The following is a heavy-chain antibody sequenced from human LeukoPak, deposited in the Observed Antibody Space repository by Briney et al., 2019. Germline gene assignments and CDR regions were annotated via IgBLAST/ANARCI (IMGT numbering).Heavy chain of an antibody. J-gene: IGHJ4*02. CDR1: GFTVSRYY. CDR2: IYSDGST. V-gene: IGHV3-53*01. CDR3: ARAAYGSNGYTAEVADY. Sequence: GGSLRLSCAASGFTVSRYYMSWVRQAPGKGLQCVSVIYSDGSTYHADSVKGRFTISRDNSKNTLYLQMNSLRAEDTAVYYCARAAYGSNGYTAEVADYWGQGTLVTVSS. D-gene: IGHD3-22*01.